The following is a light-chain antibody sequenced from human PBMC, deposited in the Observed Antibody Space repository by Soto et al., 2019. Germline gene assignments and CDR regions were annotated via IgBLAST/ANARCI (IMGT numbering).Light chain of an antibody. Sequence: DIQLPQSISLLSASVGDRGALSCRPSQDFSIYLAWYQQKPGKAPKLLIHGASTLQSGVPSRFSGSRSGTEFTLTISSLQPEDFATYYCQQLDSSPYTFGQGTKLEMK. J-gene: IGKJ2*01. CDR1: QDFSIY. CDR3: QQLDSSPYT. CDR2: GAS. V-gene: IGKV1-9*01.